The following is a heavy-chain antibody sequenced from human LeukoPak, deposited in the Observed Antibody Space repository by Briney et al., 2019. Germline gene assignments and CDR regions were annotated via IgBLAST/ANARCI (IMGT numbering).Heavy chain of an antibody. D-gene: IGHD5-18*01. Sequence: PSETLSLTCAVYGGSFSGYYWSWIRQPPGKGLEWIGEINHSGSTNYNPSLKSRVTISVDTSKNQFSLKLSSVTAADTAVYYCARDNGFADTAPFDPWGQGTLVTVSS. CDR1: GGSFSGYY. J-gene: IGHJ5*02. V-gene: IGHV4-34*01. CDR3: ARDNGFADTAPFDP. CDR2: INHSGST.